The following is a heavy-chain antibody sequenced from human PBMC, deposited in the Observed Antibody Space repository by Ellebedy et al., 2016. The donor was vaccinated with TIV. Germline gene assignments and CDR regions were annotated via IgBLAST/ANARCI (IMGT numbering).Heavy chain of an antibody. Sequence: SQTLSLTCAISGDSVPSDSAAWNWTRQSPSRALEWLGRTYYRSRWYNDYAKSVEGRITINPDTSKNQFSLQLNSVTPEDTAVYFCARGRHFDFWGQGTRVAVS. V-gene: IGHV6-1*01. CDR1: GDSVPSDSAA. CDR2: TYYRSRWYN. CDR3: ARGRHFDF. D-gene: IGHD1-1*01. J-gene: IGHJ4*02.